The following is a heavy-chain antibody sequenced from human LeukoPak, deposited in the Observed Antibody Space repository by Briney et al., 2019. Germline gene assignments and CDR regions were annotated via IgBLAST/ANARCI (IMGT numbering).Heavy chain of an antibody. Sequence: PSETLSLTCTVSGGSISSSSYYWGWIRQPPGKGLEWIGSIYYSGSTYYNPSLKSRVTISVDTSKNQFSLKLSSVTAADTAVYYCARQEAGDGYNFDYWGQGTLVTVSS. CDR3: ARQEAGDGYNFDY. V-gene: IGHV4-39*01. D-gene: IGHD5-24*01. CDR1: GGSISSSSYY. J-gene: IGHJ4*02. CDR2: IYYSGST.